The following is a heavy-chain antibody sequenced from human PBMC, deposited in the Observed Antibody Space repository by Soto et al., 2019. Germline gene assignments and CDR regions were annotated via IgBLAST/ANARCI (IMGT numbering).Heavy chain of an antibody. CDR2: IKQDGSEK. J-gene: IGHJ4*02. D-gene: IGHD3-10*01. Sequence: EVQLVESGGGLVQPGGSLRLSCAASGSTFSSYWMSWVRQAPGKGLEWVANIKQDGSEKYYVDGVKGRFPISRDNAKNSVYLQMDSRGAEDSAVYYWARDTGGGYFDYWGQGTLVTVSS. CDR3: ARDTGGGYFDY. V-gene: IGHV3-7*04. CDR1: GSTFSSYW.